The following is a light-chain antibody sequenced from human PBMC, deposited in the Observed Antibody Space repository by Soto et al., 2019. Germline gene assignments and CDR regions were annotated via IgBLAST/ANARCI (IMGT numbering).Light chain of an antibody. CDR3: EALVDILYGAL. V-gene: IGLV1-44*01. Sequence: QSVLTQPPSASGTPGQRVTISCSGSSSNIGANPISWYQQLPGTAPKLLIYNNDQRPSGVPDRFSASRSGTSASLAISGLRSEDEAAYYCEALVDILYGALFGGGTKLTVL. CDR1: SSNIGANP. CDR2: NND. J-gene: IGLJ2*01.